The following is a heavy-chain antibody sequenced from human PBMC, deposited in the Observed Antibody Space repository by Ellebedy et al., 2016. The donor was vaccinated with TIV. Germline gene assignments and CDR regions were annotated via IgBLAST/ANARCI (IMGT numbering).Heavy chain of an antibody. V-gene: IGHV1-18*01. CDR2: ISAYNGNT. J-gene: IGHJ4*02. CDR3: ARDIHPETFYGDFHFDY. Sequence: AASVKVSCKASGYTFTSYGISWVRQAPGQGLEWMGWISAYNGNTNYAQKLQGRVTMTTDTSTSTAYMELRSLRSDDTAVYYCARDIHPETFYGDFHFDYWGQGTLVTVSS. D-gene: IGHD4-17*01. CDR1: GYTFTSYG.